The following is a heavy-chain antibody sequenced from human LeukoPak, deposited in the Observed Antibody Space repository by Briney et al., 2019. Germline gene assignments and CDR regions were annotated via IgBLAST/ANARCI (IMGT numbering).Heavy chain of an antibody. CDR1: GFTFDDYG. V-gene: IGHV3-53*01. Sequence: GGSLRLSCAASGFTFDDYGMNWVRQAPGKGLEWVSVIYSGGSTYYADSVKGRFTISRDNSKNTLYLQMNSLRAEDTAVYYCARGVPYDILTGRTAFDYWGQGTLVTVSS. D-gene: IGHD3-9*01. CDR2: IYSGGST. CDR3: ARGVPYDILTGRTAFDY. J-gene: IGHJ4*02.